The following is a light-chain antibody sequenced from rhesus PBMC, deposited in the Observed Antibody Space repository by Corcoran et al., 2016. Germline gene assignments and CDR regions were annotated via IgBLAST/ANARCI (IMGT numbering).Light chain of an antibody. J-gene: IGKJ2*01. CDR2: RAS. Sequence: DIQMTQSQSSLSASVGDRVTITCQASQDSSNNLAWYQQKPGKVPKLLIYRASPLQSGVPSRFSGSGSGTDFTLTISSLQPEDFATYYCHHGYDTPYSFGQGTKVEIK. V-gene: IGKV1-25*01. CDR3: HHGYDTPYS. CDR1: QDSSNN.